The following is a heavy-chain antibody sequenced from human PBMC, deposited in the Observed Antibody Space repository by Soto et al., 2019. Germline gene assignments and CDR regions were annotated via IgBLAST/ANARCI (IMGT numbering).Heavy chain of an antibody. CDR2: IYASGST. CDR3: ARGGMVIIPSATAFDY. D-gene: IGHD3-3*01. CDR1: GGSISPYY. J-gene: IGHJ4*02. V-gene: IGHV4-4*07. Sequence: SETLSLTCTVSGGSISPYYWSWIRQPAGKGLEWIGRIYASGSTNYNPSLKGRVTMSVATSKNQFSLKLSSMTAADTAVYYCARGGMVIIPSATAFDYWGQGTLVTVS.